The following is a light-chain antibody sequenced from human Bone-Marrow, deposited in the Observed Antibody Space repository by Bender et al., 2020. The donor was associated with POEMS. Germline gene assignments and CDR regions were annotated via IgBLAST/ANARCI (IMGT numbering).Light chain of an antibody. J-gene: IGLJ1*01. V-gene: IGLV1-40*01. CDR2: EGS. CDR3: CSYAAGYI. CDR1: SSNTGSGYD. Sequence: QSVLTQPPSVSGAPGQRVTISCTGSSSNTGSGYDINWYQHLPGTAPKLLIYEGSERPSGVSNRFSGSKSGNTASLTISGLQAEDEADYYCCSYAAGYIFGTGTKVTVL.